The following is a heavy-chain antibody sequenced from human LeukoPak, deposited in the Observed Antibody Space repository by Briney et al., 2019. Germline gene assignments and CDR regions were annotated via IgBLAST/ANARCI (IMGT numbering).Heavy chain of an antibody. CDR3: ARDFGDGCNALDY. V-gene: IGHV3-53*01. CDR1: GFTVSSNY. D-gene: IGHD5-24*01. Sequence: PGGSLRLSCAASGFTVSSNYMSWVRQAPGKGLEWVSVIYSGGSTYYADSVKGRFTISRDNAKNSLYLQMNSLRAEDTAVYYCARDFGDGCNALDYWGQGTLVTVSS. CDR2: IYSGGST. J-gene: IGHJ4*02.